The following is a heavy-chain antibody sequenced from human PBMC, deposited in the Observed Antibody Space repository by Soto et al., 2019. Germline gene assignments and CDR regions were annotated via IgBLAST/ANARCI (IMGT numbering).Heavy chain of an antibody. D-gene: IGHD3-10*01. J-gene: IGHJ5*02. V-gene: IGHV4-30-2*01. CDR1: GGSISSGGYS. CDR3: ARGAYYGSGSYWFDP. Sequence: PSETLSLTCAVSGGSISSGGYSWSWIRQPPGKGLEWIGYIYHSGSTYYNPSLKSRVTISVDRSKNQFSLKLSSVTAADTALYYCARGAYYGSGSYWFDPWGQGTLVTVSS. CDR2: IYHSGST.